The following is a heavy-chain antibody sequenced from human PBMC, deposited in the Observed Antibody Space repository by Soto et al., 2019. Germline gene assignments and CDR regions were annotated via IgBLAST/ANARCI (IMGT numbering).Heavy chain of an antibody. J-gene: IGHJ4*02. V-gene: IGHV1-69*01. Sequence: QVQLVQSGAEVKKPGSSVKVSCQASGGTFSSYAISWVRQAPGQGLEWMGGIIPIFGTANYAQKFQGRVTITADESTSTAYMELSSLRSEDTAVYYCSREPAARPRRPYYFDYWGQGTLVTVSS. CDR2: IIPIFGTA. CDR3: SREPAARPRRPYYFDY. D-gene: IGHD6-6*01. CDR1: GGTFSSYA.